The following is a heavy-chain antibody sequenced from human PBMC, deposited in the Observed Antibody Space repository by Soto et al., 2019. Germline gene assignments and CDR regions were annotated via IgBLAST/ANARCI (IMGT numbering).Heavy chain of an antibody. CDR1: GFSLSNARMG. D-gene: IGHD3-22*01. CDR3: ARIVTDYYDSSGYYYRRDDYYYGMDV. CDR2: IFSNDEK. V-gene: IGHV2-26*01. J-gene: IGHJ6*02. Sequence: QVTLKESGPVLVKPTETLTLTCTASGFSLSNARMGVSWIRQPPGKALEWLAHIFSNDEKSYSTSLKSKLTISKTTYNSEVGLTMTNMDPVDTATYYCARIVTDYYDSSGYYYRRDDYYYGMDVWGQGTTGTVSS.